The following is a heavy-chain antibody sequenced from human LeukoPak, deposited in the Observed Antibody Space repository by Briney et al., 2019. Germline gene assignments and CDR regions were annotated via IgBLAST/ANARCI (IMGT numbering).Heavy chain of an antibody. Sequence: SQTLSLTCAISGDSVSSNSAAWNWIRQSPSRGLEWLGRTYYRSKWYNDYAVSVKSRITINPDTSKNQFSLQLLSVTPEDTAVYYCARVPSYRIVGPTTFGWFDPWGQGTLVTVSS. CDR2: TYYRSKWYN. CDR3: ARVPSYRIVGPTTFGWFDP. CDR1: GDSVSSNSAA. J-gene: IGHJ5*02. D-gene: IGHD1-26*01. V-gene: IGHV6-1*01.